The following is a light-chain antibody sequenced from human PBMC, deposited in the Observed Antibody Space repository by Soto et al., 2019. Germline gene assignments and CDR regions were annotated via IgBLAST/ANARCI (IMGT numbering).Light chain of an antibody. CDR3: QQYGSSLIT. Sequence: ESVLTQSPATLALSPGERAALSCGLSQSVSSSYLAWYQQKPGLAPRLLIYDASSRATGIPDRFSGSGSGTDFTLTISRLEPEDFAVYYCQQYGSSLITFGQGTRLEIK. J-gene: IGKJ5*01. CDR2: DAS. CDR1: QSVSSSY. V-gene: IGKV3D-20*01.